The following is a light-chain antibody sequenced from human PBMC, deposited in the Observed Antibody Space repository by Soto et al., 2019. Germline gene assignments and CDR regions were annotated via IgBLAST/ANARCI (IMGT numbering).Light chain of an antibody. J-gene: IGLJ3*02. CDR3: CSSAGTYTSV. V-gene: IGLV2-11*01. CDR2: DVS. CDR1: SSDVGGYNY. Sequence: QSALTQPRSVSGSPGQSVTISCTGTSSDVGGYNYVSWYQQHPGKAPNLMIYDVSKRPSGVPDRFSGSKSGNTASLTISGLQAEDEADYYCCSSAGTYTSVFGGGTKLTVL.